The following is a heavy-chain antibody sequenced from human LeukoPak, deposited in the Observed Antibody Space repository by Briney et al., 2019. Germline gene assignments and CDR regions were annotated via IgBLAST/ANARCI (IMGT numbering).Heavy chain of an antibody. V-gene: IGHV1-69*06. J-gene: IGHJ4*02. CDR2: IIPIFGTA. CDR1: GGTFSSYA. CDR3: ARGGEVVAPIDY. D-gene: IGHD2-15*01. Sequence: ASVKVSCKASGGTFSSYAISWVRQAPGQGLEWMGGIIPIFGTANYAQKFQGRVTITADKSTSTAYMELSSLRSEDTAVYYCARGGEVVAPIDYWGQGTLVTVSS.